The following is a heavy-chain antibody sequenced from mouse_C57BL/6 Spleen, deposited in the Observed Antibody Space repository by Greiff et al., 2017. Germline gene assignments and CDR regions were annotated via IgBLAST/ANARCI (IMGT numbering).Heavy chain of an antibody. V-gene: IGHV3-6*01. Sequence: EVKLMESGPGLVKPSQSLSLTCSVTGYSITSGYYWNWIRQFPGNKLEWMGYISYDGSNNYNPSLKNRISITRDTSKNQFFLKLNSVTTEDTATYYCARESGEGYYVTYYFDYWGQGTTLTVSS. D-gene: IGHD2-3*01. CDR3: ARESGEGYYVTYYFDY. J-gene: IGHJ2*01. CDR2: ISYDGSN. CDR1: GYSITSGYY.